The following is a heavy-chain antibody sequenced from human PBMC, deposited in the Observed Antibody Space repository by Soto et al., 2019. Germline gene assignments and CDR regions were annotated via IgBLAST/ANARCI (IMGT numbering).Heavy chain of an antibody. CDR2: INPNSGGT. J-gene: IGHJ3*02. Sequence: ASVKVSCKASGGTFSSYAISWVRQAPGQGLEWMGWINPNSGGTNYAQKFQGWVTMTRDTSISTAYMELSRLRSDDTAVYYCARTYYPEHGAFDIWGQGTMVTVSS. V-gene: IGHV1-2*04. CDR3: ARTYYPEHGAFDI. D-gene: IGHD3-10*01. CDR1: GGTFSSYA.